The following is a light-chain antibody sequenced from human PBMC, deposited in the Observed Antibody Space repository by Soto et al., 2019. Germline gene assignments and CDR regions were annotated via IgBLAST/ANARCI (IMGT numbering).Light chain of an antibody. CDR1: QSVSSN. V-gene: IGKV3-15*01. Sequence: EIVMTQSPATLSVSPGERATLSCRASQSVSSNLAWYQQKPGQAPRLIIYGASTRATGIPARFSGSGSGTEFTLTISSLQSEDFAVYYCQQYNNWQGTFGQGTKVEIK. J-gene: IGKJ1*01. CDR3: QQYNNWQGT. CDR2: GAS.